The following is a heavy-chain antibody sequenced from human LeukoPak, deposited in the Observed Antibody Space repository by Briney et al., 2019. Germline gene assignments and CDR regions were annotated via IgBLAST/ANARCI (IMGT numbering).Heavy chain of an antibody. CDR2: VDPEDGET. D-gene: IGHD1-1*01. CDR1: GYTFTDYY. Sequence: ASVKVSCKVSGYTFTDYYMHWVQQAPGKGLEWMGPVDPEDGETIYAEKFQGRVTITADTSTDTAYMELSSLRSEDTAVYYCATIPYLDLVRYWGQGTLVTVSS. V-gene: IGHV1-69-2*01. CDR3: ATIPYLDLVRY. J-gene: IGHJ4*02.